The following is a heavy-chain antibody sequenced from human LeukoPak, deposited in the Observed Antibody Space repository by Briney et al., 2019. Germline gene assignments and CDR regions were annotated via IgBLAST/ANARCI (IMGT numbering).Heavy chain of an antibody. V-gene: IGHV4-39*01. J-gene: IGHJ6*02. CDR3: ARGQLALYYYNGLDV. Sequence: SETLSLTCTVSGDSISSSNYYWGWIRQPPGKGLEWIGSISYRGNTYYSSSLKSRVTISVDMSKNQFSLRLSSMTAADRAVYHCARGQLALYYYNGLDVWGQGTTVTVSS. CDR1: GDSISSSNYY. CDR2: ISYRGNT. D-gene: IGHD1-1*01.